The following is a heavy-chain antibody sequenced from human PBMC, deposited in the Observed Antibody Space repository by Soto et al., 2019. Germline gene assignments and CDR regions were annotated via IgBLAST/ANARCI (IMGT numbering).Heavy chain of an antibody. CDR2: ISNSSSYI. V-gene: IGHV3-21*01. J-gene: IGHJ4*02. CDR3: ARMGYSSSWGYFDY. D-gene: IGHD6-13*01. CDR1: GFTFSSYS. Sequence: EVQLVESGGGLVKPGGSLRLSCAASGFTFSSYSMNWVRQAPGKGLVWVSSISNSSSYIYYADSVKGRFTISRDNAKNALYLQMNSLRAEDTAVYYCARMGYSSSWGYFDYWGQGTLVTVSS.